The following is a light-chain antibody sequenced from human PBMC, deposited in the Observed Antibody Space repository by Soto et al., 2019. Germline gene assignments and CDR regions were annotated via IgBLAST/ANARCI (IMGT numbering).Light chain of an antibody. CDR3: GSYTSSSTVV. CDR2: EVS. V-gene: IGLV2-14*01. Sequence: QSVLTQPASVSGSPGQSITISCTGTSSDVGGYNYVSWYQHHPGKAPKLIIYEVSNRPSGVSNRFSGSKSGNTASLTISGLQADDEADYYCGSYTSSSTVVFGIGTKVTVL. CDR1: SSDVGGYNY. J-gene: IGLJ1*01.